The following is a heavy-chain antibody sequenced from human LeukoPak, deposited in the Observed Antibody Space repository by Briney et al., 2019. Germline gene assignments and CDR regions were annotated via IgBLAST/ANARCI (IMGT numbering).Heavy chain of an antibody. D-gene: IGHD3/OR15-3a*01. V-gene: IGHV3-15*01. Sequence: GGSLRLSCTASGFTFGDYSMSWFRQAPGKGLEWVGRIKSKTDGGTTDYAAPVKGRFTISRDDSKNTLYLQMNSLKTEDTAVYYCTTDGQIDYWGQGTLVTVSS. CDR3: TTDGQIDY. CDR1: GFTFGDYS. CDR2: IKSKTDGGTT. J-gene: IGHJ4*02.